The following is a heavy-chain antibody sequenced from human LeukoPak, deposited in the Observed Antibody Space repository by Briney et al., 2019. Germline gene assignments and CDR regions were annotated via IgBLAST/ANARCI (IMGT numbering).Heavy chain of an antibody. CDR2: ISGSGGST. J-gene: IGHJ6*02. CDR1: GFTFSSYA. CDR3: VKDTDSSGYYYVRGHYYGMDV. V-gene: IGHV3-23*01. Sequence: GGSLRLSCAASGFTFSSYAMSWVRQAPGKGLEWVSAISGSGGSTYYADSVKGRFTISRDNSKNTLYLQMNSLRAEDTAVYYCVKDTDSSGYYYVRGHYYGMDVWGQGTTVTVSS. D-gene: IGHD3-22*01.